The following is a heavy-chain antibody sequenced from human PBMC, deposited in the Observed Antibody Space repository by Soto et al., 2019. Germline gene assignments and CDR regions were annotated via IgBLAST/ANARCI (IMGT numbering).Heavy chain of an antibody. Sequence: SVKVSCKASGGTFSSDTISWVRQAPGQGLEWMGRIIPILGIANYAQKFQGRVTITADKSTSTAYMELSSLRSEDTAVYYCARRSKYSGYDRFAFDIWCQGTMVTGSS. CDR2: IIPILGIA. D-gene: IGHD5-12*01. CDR3: ARRSKYSGYDRFAFDI. V-gene: IGHV1-69*02. CDR1: GGTFSSDT. J-gene: IGHJ3*02.